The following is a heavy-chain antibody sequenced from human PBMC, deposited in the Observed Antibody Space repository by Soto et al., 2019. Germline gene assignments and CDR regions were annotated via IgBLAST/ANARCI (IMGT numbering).Heavy chain of an antibody. D-gene: IGHD5-12*01. CDR1: GGSISSYY. CDR2: IYYSGST. CDR3: ARAWLRGDYYYGMDV. Sequence: SETLSLTCTVSGGSISSYYWSWIRQPPGKVLEWIGYIYYSGSTNYNPSLKSRVTISVDTSKNQFSLKLSSVTAADTAVYYCARAWLRGDYYYGMDVWGQGTTVTVSS. V-gene: IGHV4-59*01. J-gene: IGHJ6*02.